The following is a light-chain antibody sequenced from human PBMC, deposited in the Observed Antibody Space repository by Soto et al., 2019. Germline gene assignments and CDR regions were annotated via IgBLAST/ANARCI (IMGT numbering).Light chain of an antibody. Sequence: QSALTQPPSASGSPGQSVTISCTGTSSDVGDYNYVSWYQQHPGKAPKFIIYEVSKRPSGVPDRFSGSKSGNTASLTVSGLQAEDEADYFCSSYAGSNNWVFGGGTKLTVL. CDR1: SSDVGDYNY. CDR2: EVS. J-gene: IGLJ3*02. CDR3: SSYAGSNNWV. V-gene: IGLV2-8*01.